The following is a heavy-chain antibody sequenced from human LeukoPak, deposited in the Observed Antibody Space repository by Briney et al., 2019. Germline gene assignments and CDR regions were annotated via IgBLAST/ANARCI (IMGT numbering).Heavy chain of an antibody. J-gene: IGHJ3*02. Sequence: PSETLSLTCTVSRGSTSSSVYYWGWIRQPPGRGLEWIGNIYHNGITYYNPSLKSRVTISVDRSKNQFSLKLSSVTAADTAVYYCARGGAGGYSSSSDPFDIWGQGTMVTVSS. CDR1: RGSTSSSVYY. V-gene: IGHV4-39*07. CDR2: IYHNGIT. D-gene: IGHD6-6*01. CDR3: ARGGAGGYSSSSDPFDI.